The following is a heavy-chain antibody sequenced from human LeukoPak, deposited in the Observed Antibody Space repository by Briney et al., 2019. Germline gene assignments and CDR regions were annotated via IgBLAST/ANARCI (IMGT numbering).Heavy chain of an antibody. CDR2: ISDSGGTI. V-gene: IGHV3-48*03. CDR1: GFTFSNYE. D-gene: IGHD6-19*01. CDR3: ARDSSGWPRTFDY. Sequence: PGGSLRLSCAASGFTFSNYEMNWVRQAPGKGLEWVSYISDSGGTIYYADSVKGRLTISRDNAKNSLYLQMISLRAEDTAVYYCARDSSGWPRTFDYWGQGTLVTVSS. J-gene: IGHJ4*02.